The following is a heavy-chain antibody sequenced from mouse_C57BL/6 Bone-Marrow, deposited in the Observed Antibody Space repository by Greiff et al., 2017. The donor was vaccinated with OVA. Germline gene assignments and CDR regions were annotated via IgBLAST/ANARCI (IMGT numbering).Heavy chain of an antibody. J-gene: IGHJ4*01. CDR1: GYSITSGYY. Sequence: DVQLQESGPGLVKPSQSLSLTCSVTGYSITSGYYWNWIRQFPGNKLEWMGYISYDGSNNYNPSLKNRISITRDTSKNQFFLKLNSVTTEDTATYYCARPYYYASMDYWGQGTSVTVSS. D-gene: IGHD1-1*01. CDR2: ISYDGSN. V-gene: IGHV3-6*01. CDR3: ARPYYYASMDY.